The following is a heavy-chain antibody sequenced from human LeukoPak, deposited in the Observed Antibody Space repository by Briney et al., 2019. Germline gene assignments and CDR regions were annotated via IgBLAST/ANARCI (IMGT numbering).Heavy chain of an antibody. Sequence: GGSLRLSCAASGFTFSSYAMSWVRQAPGKGLEWVSLISWDGGSTYYADSVKGRFTISRDNSKNSLYLQMNSLRTEDTALYYCAKGYYYDSSGYVTDYWGQGTLVTVPS. V-gene: IGHV3-43*02. CDR1: GFTFSSYA. CDR3: AKGYYYDSSGYVTDY. CDR2: ISWDGGST. D-gene: IGHD3-22*01. J-gene: IGHJ4*02.